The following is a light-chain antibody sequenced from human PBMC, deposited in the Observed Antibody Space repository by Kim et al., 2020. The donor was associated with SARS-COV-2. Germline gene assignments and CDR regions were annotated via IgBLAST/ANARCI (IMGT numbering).Light chain of an antibody. CDR2: QDS. Sequence: VSPVQTSSITCSGDKLGDKYACWYQQKPGQSPVLVIYQDSKRPSGIPERFSGSNSWNTATLTISGTQAMDEADYYCQAWDSSTVVFGGGTQLTVL. V-gene: IGLV3-1*01. CDR1: KLGDKY. CDR3: QAWDSSTVV. J-gene: IGLJ2*01.